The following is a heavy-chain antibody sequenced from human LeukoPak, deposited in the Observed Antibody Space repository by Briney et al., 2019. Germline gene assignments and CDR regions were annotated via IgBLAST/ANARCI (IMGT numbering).Heavy chain of an antibody. D-gene: IGHD6-13*01. CDR3: ARGKAALDY. CDR1: GGSISSGGYS. V-gene: IGHV4-30-2*01. J-gene: IGHJ4*02. Sequence: SQTLSLTCAVSGGSISSGGYSWSWIRQPPGKGLEWIRYIYHSGSTYYNPSLKSRVTISVDKSKNQFSLKLSSVTAADTAVYYCARGKAALDYWGQGTLVTVSS. CDR2: IYHSGST.